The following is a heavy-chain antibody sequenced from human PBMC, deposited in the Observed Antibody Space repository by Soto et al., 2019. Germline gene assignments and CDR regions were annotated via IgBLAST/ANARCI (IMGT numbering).Heavy chain of an antibody. J-gene: IGHJ4*02. D-gene: IGHD6-13*01. Sequence: QVQLVQSGADVKNPGASVKVSCKTSGYTFSGYFMHWLRQAPGQGLEWMGWMNPNSGGTDYAQNCQARVSMTWDTSVSTAYMELSMLRSDDTAIFYCARGYYSSSCRVFDYWGQGTLVIVSS. CDR1: GYTFSGYF. CDR3: ARGYYSSSCRVFDY. V-gene: IGHV1-2*02. CDR2: MNPNSGGT.